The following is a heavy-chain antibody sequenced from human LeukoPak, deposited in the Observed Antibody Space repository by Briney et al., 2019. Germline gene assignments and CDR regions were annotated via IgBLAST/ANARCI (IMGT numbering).Heavy chain of an antibody. J-gene: IGHJ4*02. D-gene: IGHD3-16*01. CDR2: INGDGSEK. Sequence: GGSLRLSCAASGLTFNSHWMSWVRQAPGKGLEWEAMINGDGSEKNYVDSVKGLFTISRENAKNSLYLQMNNLRAEDMGVYYCVTGGGAYWGQGTLVTVS. CDR3: VTGGGAY. V-gene: IGHV3-7*01. CDR1: GLTFNSHW.